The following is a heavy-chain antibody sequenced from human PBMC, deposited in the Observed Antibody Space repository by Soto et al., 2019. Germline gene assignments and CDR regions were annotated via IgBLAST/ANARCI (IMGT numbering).Heavy chain of an antibody. CDR1: GGTFSRYA. J-gene: IGHJ5*02. D-gene: IGHD1-26*01. Sequence: AVNVSCKASGGTFSRYAISWVRQAPGQGLEWMGGIIPIFGTANYAQKFQGRVTITADESTSTAYMELSSLRFEDTAVYYCARAIVGPTTTGWLDPWGQGTLVTVSS. CDR2: IIPIFGTA. V-gene: IGHV1-69*13. CDR3: ARAIVGPTTTGWLDP.